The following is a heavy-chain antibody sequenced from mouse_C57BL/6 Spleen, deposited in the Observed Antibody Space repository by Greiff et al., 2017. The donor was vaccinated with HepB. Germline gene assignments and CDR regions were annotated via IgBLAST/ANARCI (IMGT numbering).Heavy chain of an antibody. CDR2: INPSSGYT. Sequence: VQRVESGAELARPGASVKMSCKASGYTFTSYTMHWVKQRPGQGLEWIGYINPSSGYTKYNQKFKDKATLTADKSSSTAYMKLSSLTSEDSAGYYCARSHYYGSRGFDYWGQGTTLTVSS. CDR3: ARSHYYGSRGFDY. D-gene: IGHD1-1*01. V-gene: IGHV1-4*01. J-gene: IGHJ2*01. CDR1: GYTFTSYT.